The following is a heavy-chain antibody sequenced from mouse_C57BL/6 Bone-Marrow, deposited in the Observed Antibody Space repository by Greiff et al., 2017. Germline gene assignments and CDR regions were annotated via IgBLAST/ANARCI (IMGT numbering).Heavy chain of an antibody. Sequence: VMLVESGPGLVQPSQSLSITCTVSGFSLTSYGVHWVRQSPGKGLEWLGVIWSGGSTDYTAAFISRLSISKDNSKSQVFFKMNSLQADDTAIYYCARNLLGRTYWGQGTLVTVSA. J-gene: IGHJ3*01. CDR3: ARNLLGRTY. CDR1: GFSLTSYG. CDR2: IWSGGST. V-gene: IGHV2-2*01. D-gene: IGHD4-1*01.